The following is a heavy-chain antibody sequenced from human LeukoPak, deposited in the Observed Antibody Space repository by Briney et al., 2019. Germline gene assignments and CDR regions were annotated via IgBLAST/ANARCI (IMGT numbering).Heavy chain of an antibody. V-gene: IGHV1-69*13. Sequence: ASVKVSCKASGGTFSKYTISWVRQRPGQGLEWMGGIIPIFGTANYAQKFQGRVTITADESTSTAYMELSSLRSEDTAVYYCASSIAVAGPYPFDYWGQRTLVTVSS. D-gene: IGHD6-19*01. CDR2: IIPIFGTA. CDR1: GGTFSKYT. CDR3: ASSIAVAGPYPFDY. J-gene: IGHJ4*02.